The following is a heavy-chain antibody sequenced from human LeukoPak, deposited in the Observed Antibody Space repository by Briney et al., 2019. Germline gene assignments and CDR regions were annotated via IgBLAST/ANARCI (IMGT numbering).Heavy chain of an antibody. Sequence: PGGSLRLSCAASGFTFSSYSMNWVRQAPGKGLEWVSPISSGGSYIYYADSVKGRFTISRDNAKNSLYLQMDSLRAEDTAVYYCATSLQVVVDYWGQGTLVTVSS. V-gene: IGHV3-21*01. CDR3: ATSLQVVVDY. D-gene: IGHD6-6*01. J-gene: IGHJ4*02. CDR2: ISSGGSYI. CDR1: GFTFSSYS.